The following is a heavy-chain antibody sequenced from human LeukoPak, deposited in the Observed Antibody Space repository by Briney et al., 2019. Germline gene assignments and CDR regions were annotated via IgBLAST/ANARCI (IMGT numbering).Heavy chain of an antibody. CDR2: ISSSSSYT. J-gene: IGHJ4*02. V-gene: IGHV3-11*05. CDR1: GFTFSDYY. CDR3: AKDQYGGNPQYYFDY. D-gene: IGHD4-23*01. Sequence: GGSLRLSCAASGFTFSDYYMSLIRQAPGKGLEWVSYISSSSSYTNYADSVKGRFTISRDNAKNSLYLQMNSLRAEDTAVYYCAKDQYGGNPQYYFDYWGQGTLVTVSS.